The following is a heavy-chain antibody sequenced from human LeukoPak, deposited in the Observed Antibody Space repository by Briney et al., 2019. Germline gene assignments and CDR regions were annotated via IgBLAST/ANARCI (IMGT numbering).Heavy chain of an antibody. J-gene: IGHJ4*02. CDR2: ISWNSGSI. Sequence: GGSLRLSCAASGFTFDDYAMHWVRHAPGKGLEWVSGISWNSGSIGYADSVKGRFTISRDNAKNSLYRQMNSLRAEDTALYYCARSPRDPTYYFDYWGQGTLVTVSS. D-gene: IGHD3-10*01. CDR3: ARSPRDPTYYFDY. V-gene: IGHV3-9*01. CDR1: GFTFDDYA.